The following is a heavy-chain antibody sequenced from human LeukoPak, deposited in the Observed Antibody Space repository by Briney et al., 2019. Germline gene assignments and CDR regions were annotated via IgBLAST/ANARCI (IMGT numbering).Heavy chain of an antibody. CDR2: VNPNSGNS. J-gene: IGHJ3*02. Sequence: ASVKVSCKASGYTFTSYDIYWVRQATGQGLEWMGCVNPNSGNSGYAQKFQGRVTITRDTSIITAYMELSSLRSEDTAVYYCARGPSISALGNAFDIWGQGTMVTVSS. V-gene: IGHV1-8*01. CDR1: GYTFTSYD. CDR3: ARGPSISALGNAFDI. D-gene: IGHD6-6*01.